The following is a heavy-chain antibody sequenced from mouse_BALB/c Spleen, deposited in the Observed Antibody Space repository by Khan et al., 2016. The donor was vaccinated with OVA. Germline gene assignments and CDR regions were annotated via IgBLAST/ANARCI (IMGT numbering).Heavy chain of an antibody. D-gene: IGHD3-1*01. CDR1: GYTFTSYQ. J-gene: IGHJ3*01. CDR3: KRGGYGGFAY. V-gene: IGHV1S81*02. CDR2: INPSNGGT. Sequence: QVQLQQSGAELVKPGASVKLSCKASGYTFTSYQMYWVKQRPGQGLEWIGEINPSNGGTNFNEKFKSKATLTVDKSSSTAFMQLSSLTSEDSAVYYCKRGGYGGFAYWGQGTLVTVSA.